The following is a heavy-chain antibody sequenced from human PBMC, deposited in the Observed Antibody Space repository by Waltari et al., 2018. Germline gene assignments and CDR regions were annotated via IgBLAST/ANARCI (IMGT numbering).Heavy chain of an antibody. J-gene: IGHJ4*02. CDR2: IYYSGST. CDR3: ARDRVGAGFDY. V-gene: IGHV4-59*01. D-gene: IGHD1-26*01. CDR1: GGSISSSY. Sequence: QVQLQESVPGLVKHSETLSLTCTVSGGSISSSYWSWIRQPPGKGLEWIGYIYYSGSTNYNPSLKSRVTISVDTSKNQFSLKLSSVTAADTAVYYCARDRVGAGFDYWGQGTLVTVSS.